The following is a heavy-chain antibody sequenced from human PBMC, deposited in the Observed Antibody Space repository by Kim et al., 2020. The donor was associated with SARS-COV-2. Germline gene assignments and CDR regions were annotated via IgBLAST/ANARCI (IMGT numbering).Heavy chain of an antibody. CDR3: ALRGSSFVDY. CDR2: ISSSSSYI. V-gene: IGHV3-21*01. D-gene: IGHD6-6*01. CDR1: GFTFSSYS. Sequence: LSLTCAASGFTFSSYSMNWVRQAPGKGLEWVSSISSSSSYIYNADSVEGRFTISRDNAKNSLYLQMNSLRAEDTAVYYCALRGSSFVDYWGQGTLVTVSS. J-gene: IGHJ4*02.